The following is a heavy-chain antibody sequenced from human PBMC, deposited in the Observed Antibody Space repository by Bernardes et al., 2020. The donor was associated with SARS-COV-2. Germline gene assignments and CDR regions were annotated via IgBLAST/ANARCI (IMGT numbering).Heavy chain of an antibody. D-gene: IGHD3-10*01. V-gene: IGHV3-74*01. CDR2: VNSDGRNT. CDR3: ARKTGHDYGMDV. Sequence: GSLRLSCAASGFSSRSYWMHWVRQAPGKGLVWVSRVNSDGRNTIYADSVKGRFTISRDSSKNMVYLQMNSLRAEDTAVYYCARKTGHDYGMDVWGQGTTVTVSS. J-gene: IGHJ6*02. CDR1: GFSSRSYW.